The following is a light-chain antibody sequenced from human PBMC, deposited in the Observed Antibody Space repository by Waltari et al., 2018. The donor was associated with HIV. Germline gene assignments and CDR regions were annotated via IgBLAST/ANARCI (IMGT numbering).Light chain of an antibody. J-gene: IGLJ3*02. CDR3: ASLTGDSTVM. Sequence: AVTQPASVSGLPGQSTTISCTGGDSDFGLYNFVSWYQQHSGEPPRLTLYDVDSRAAVVSDLFSGSMSGTAASLTISGRRAEDEAHYYCASLTGDSTVMFGGGTEVTVL. CDR1: DSDFGLYNF. V-gene: IGLV2-14*03. CDR2: DVD.